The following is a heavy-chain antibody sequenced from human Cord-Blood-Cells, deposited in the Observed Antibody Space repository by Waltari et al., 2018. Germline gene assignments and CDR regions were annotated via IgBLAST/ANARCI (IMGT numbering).Heavy chain of an antibody. D-gene: IGHD6-13*01. Sequence: QVQLQQWGAGLLKPSETLSLTCAVYGGSFSGYYWSWIRQHPGKGLEWIGEINHSGSTNYNPSLKSRVTISVDTSKNQFSLKLSSVTAADTAVYYCASYSSSWYYYYYGMDVWGQGTTVTVSS. CDR3: ASYSSSWYYYYYGMDV. J-gene: IGHJ6*02. V-gene: IGHV4-34*01. CDR2: INHSGST. CDR1: GGSFSGYY.